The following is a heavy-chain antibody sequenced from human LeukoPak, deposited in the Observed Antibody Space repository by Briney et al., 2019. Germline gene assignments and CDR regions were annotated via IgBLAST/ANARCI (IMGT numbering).Heavy chain of an antibody. J-gene: IGHJ4*02. CDR2: INHSGST. CDR3: ARRGYSYGYRSPWDY. D-gene: IGHD5-18*01. Sequence: SETLSLTCAVYGGSFSGYYWSWIRQPPGKGLEWIGEINHSGSTNYNPPLKSRVTISVDTSKDQFSLKLSSVTAADTAVYYCARRGYSYGYRSPWDYWGQGTLVTVSS. V-gene: IGHV4-34*01. CDR1: GGSFSGYY.